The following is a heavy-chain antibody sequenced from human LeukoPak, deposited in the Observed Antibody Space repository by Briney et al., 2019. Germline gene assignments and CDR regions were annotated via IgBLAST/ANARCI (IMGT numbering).Heavy chain of an antibody. D-gene: IGHD6-19*01. Sequence: GGSLRLSCAASGFIFSNAWMAWVRQAPGKGLEWVGRIKSKTDGGTTDYAAPVKGRFTISRDDSKSTLYLQMNSLKTEDTAVYFCATSSGWTGTFDYWGQGTLVTVSS. CDR3: ATSSGWTGTFDY. CDR1: GFIFSNAW. CDR2: IKSKTDGGTT. J-gene: IGHJ4*02. V-gene: IGHV3-15*01.